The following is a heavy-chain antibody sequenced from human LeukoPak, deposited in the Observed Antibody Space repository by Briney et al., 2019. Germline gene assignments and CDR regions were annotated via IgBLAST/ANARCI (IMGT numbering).Heavy chain of an antibody. CDR1: GYKFSDYY. D-gene: IGHD2-15*01. V-gene: IGHV1-2*02. CDR3: ARGYCSGGSCYHFDS. J-gene: IGHJ4*02. Sequence: ASVKVSCKASGYKFSDYYMHWVRQAPGQGLGWMGWVNSNSGGTHYAQKFEGRVTMTRDTSISTAYMELSTLKSDDTAIYYCARGYCSGGSCYHFDSWGQGTLVTVSS. CDR2: VNSNSGGT.